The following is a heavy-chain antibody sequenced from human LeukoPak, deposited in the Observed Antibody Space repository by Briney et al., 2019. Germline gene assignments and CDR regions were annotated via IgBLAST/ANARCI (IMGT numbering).Heavy chain of an antibody. CDR1: GFTFSSYG. CDR3: AKEVGYCSVGSCYVGDY. D-gene: IGHD2-15*01. CDR2: ISYDGSNK. V-gene: IGHV3-30*18. Sequence: PGRSLRLSCAASGFTFSSYGMHWVRQAPGKGLGWGAVISYDGSNKYYADSVKGRFTISRDNSKNTLYLQMNSLRAEDTAVYYCAKEVGYCSVGSCYVGDYWGQGTLVTVSS. J-gene: IGHJ4*02.